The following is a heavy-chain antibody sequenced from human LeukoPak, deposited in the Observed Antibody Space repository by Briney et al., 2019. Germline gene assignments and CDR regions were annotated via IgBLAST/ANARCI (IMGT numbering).Heavy chain of an antibody. Sequence: SVKVSCKASGGTFSSYAISWVRQAPGQGLEWMGGIIPIFGTANYAQKFQGRVTITTDESTSTAYMELSSLRSEDTAVYYCARQNYYDSRGNDRYPYYYYYMDVWGEGTTVTVSS. D-gene: IGHD3-22*01. CDR1: GGTFSSYA. J-gene: IGHJ6*03. CDR3: ARQNYYDSRGNDRYPYYYYYMDV. V-gene: IGHV1-69*05. CDR2: IIPIFGTA.